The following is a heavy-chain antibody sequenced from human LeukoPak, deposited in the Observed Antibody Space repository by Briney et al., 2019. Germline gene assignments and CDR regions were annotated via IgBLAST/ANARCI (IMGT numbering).Heavy chain of an antibody. CDR1: GFIFDDYA. CDR2: ISWNSGSI. Sequence: GGSLRLSCAASGFIFDDYAMHWVRHAPGKGLEWVSGISWNSGSIGYADSVKGRFTISRDNAKNSLYLQMNSLRAEDMALYYCAKGSRLRFLEWLLYMDAFDIWGQGTMVTVSS. D-gene: IGHD3-3*01. V-gene: IGHV3-9*03. J-gene: IGHJ3*02. CDR3: AKGSRLRFLEWLLYMDAFDI.